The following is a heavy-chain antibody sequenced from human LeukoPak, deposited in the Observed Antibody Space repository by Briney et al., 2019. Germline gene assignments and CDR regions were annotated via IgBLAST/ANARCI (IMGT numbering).Heavy chain of an antibody. CDR3: ARKYCSSTSCFADWFDP. D-gene: IGHD2-2*01. V-gene: IGHV5-51*01. Sequence: GESLKISCKGSGYSFTSCWIGWVRQMPGKGLEWMGIIYPGDSDTRYSPSFQGQVTISADKSISTAYLQWSSLKASDTAMYYCARKYCSSTSCFADWFDPWGQGTLVTVSS. J-gene: IGHJ5*02. CDR1: GYSFTSCW. CDR2: IYPGDSDT.